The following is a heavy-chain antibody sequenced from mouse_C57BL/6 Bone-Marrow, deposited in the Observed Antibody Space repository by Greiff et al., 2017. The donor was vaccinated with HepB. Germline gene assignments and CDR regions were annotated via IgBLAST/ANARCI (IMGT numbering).Heavy chain of an antibody. V-gene: IGHV1-15*01. CDR3: TRFGNYGSWFAY. J-gene: IGHJ3*01. Sequence: QVQLQQSGAELVRPGASVTLSCKASGYTFTDYEMHWVKQTPVHGLEWIGAIDPETGGTAYNQKFKGKAILTADKSSSTAYMELRSLTSEDSAVYYCTRFGNYGSWFAYWGQGTLVTVSA. CDR2: IDPETGGT. D-gene: IGHD2-1*01. CDR1: GYTFTDYE.